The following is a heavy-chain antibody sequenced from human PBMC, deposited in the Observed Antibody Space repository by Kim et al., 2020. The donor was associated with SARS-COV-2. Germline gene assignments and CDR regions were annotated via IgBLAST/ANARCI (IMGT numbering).Heavy chain of an antibody. D-gene: IGHD3-3*01. J-gene: IGHJ4*02. CDR3: ARGSITIFGVVIAPYYFDY. CDR1: RYTFTSYA. V-gene: IGHV7-4-1*02. Sequence: ASVKVSCKASRYTFTSYAMNWVRQAPGQGLEWMGWINTNTGNPTYAQGFTGRFVFSLDTSVSTAYLQISSLKAEDTAVYYCARGSITIFGVVIAPYYFDYWGQGTLVTVSS. CDR2: INTNTGNP.